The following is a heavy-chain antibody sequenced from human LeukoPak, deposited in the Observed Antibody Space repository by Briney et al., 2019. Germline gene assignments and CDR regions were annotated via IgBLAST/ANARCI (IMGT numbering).Heavy chain of an antibody. Sequence: SETLSLTCTVSDGSISSYYWSWIRLPPGKGLEYIGHVSYSGTTNYNPSLKSRLTISLDTSKNQISLRLSSVTAADTAVYYCARFRSAVVGTYTYYYLDVWAKGPRSPSP. CDR2: VSYSGTT. D-gene: IGHD6-19*01. CDR3: ARFRSAVVGTYTYYYLDV. CDR1: DGSISSYY. J-gene: IGHJ6*03. V-gene: IGHV4-59*01.